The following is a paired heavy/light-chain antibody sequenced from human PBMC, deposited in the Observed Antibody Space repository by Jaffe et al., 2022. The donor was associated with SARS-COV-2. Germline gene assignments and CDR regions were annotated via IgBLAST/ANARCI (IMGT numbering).Heavy chain of an antibody. Sequence: DVQLVESGGGLVQPGGSLRLSCAVSGFTFTSYAMNWVRQAPGRGLEWVSGISGSGGSTYYADSIKGRYTISRDNSKNTLYLQMTSLSVEDTAVYYCAKGGRQRLSGYAGNADYFDYWGQGTLVTVSS. CDR1: GFTFTSYA. CDR3: AKGGRQRLSGYAGNADYFDY. D-gene: IGHD5-12*01. J-gene: IGHJ4*02. CDR2: ISGSGGST. V-gene: IGHV3-23*04.
Light chain of an antibody. Sequence: DIVMTQSPDSLAVSLGERATINCKSSQTVLYSSNNKICLAWYQQKPGQPPKLLFYWASTRESGVPDRFSGSGSGTDFTLTISSLQAEDVAVYYCQQYYTTPYTFGQGTKLEIK. CDR1: QTVLYSSNNKIC. V-gene: IGKV4-1*01. J-gene: IGKJ2*01. CDR2: WAS. CDR3: QQYYTTPYT.